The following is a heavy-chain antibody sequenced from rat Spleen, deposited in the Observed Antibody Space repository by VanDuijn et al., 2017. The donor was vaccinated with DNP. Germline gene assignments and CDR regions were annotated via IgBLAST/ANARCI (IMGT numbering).Heavy chain of an antibody. J-gene: IGHJ3*01. CDR1: GYSITSNY. CDR3: ARSDYYGSYRPFAY. Sequence: VQLQESGPGLVKPSQSLSLTCSVTGYSITSNYWAWIRTFPGNKMEWMAYISYSGITGFNPSLKSRISITRDTSKNQFFLQLNSVTTEDTAIYYCARSDYYGSYRPFAYWGQGTLVTVSS. V-gene: IGHV3-1*01. D-gene: IGHD1-2*01. CDR2: ISYSGIT.